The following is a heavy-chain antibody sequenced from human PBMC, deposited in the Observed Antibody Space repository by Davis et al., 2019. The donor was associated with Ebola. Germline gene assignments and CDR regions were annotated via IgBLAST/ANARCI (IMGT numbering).Heavy chain of an antibody. D-gene: IGHD4-17*01. J-gene: IGHJ6*02. CDR3: TTDLVYGDLVYYYYGMDV. V-gene: IGHV3-15*01. CDR2: IKSKTDGGTT. CDR1: GFTFSNAW. Sequence: PGGSLRLSCAASGFTFSNAWMSWVRQAPGKGLEWVGRIKSKTDGGTTDYAAPVKGRFTISRDDSKTTLYLQMNSLKTEDTAVYYCTTDLVYGDLVYYYYGMDVWGQGTTVTVSS.